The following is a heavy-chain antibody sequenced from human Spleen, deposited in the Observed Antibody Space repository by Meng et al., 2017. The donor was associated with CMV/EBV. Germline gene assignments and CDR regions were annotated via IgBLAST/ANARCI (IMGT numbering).Heavy chain of an antibody. CDR1: GFTFSRYW. V-gene: IGHV3-23*01. Sequence: GESLKISCAASGFTFSRYWMHWVRQAPGKGLEWVSGVDGRGGSIYYADSVKGRFTISRDNSKNTLFLQMNTLRAEDTAIYYCAKDGWEYYYDSSGHYLTWGQGTLVTVSS. J-gene: IGHJ5*02. D-gene: IGHD3-22*01. CDR2: VDGRGGSI. CDR3: AKDGWEYYYDSSGHYLT.